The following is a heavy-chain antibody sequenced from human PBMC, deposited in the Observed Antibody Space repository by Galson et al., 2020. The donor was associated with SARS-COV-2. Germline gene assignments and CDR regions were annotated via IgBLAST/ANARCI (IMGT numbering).Heavy chain of an antibody. CDR3: ARVSYYYDSSGPGIDY. V-gene: IGHV3-21*01. CDR1: GFTFSSYS. Sequence: GESLKISCAASGFTFSSYSMNWVRQAPGKGLEWVSSISSSSSYIYYEESVKGRFTISRDNAKNSLYLQMNSLRAEDTAVYYCARVSYYYDSSGPGIDYWGQGTLVTVSS. J-gene: IGHJ4*02. D-gene: IGHD3-22*01. CDR2: ISSSSSYI.